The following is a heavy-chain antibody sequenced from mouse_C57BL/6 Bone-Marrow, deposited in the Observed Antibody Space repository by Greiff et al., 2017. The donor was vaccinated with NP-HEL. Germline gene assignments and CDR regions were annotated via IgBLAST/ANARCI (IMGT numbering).Heavy chain of an antibody. CDR1: GFTFNTYA. J-gene: IGHJ3*01. CDR2: IRSKSSKYAT. CDR3: VREKYSNSFAY. Sequence: EVQWVESGGGLVQPKGSLKLSCAASGFTFNTYAMHWVRQAPRKGLEWVARIRSKSSKYATYYADSVKDRFTISRDDSQSMLYLQMNNLKTEDTAMYYCVREKYSNSFAYWGQGTLVTVSA. V-gene: IGHV10-3*01. D-gene: IGHD2-5*01.